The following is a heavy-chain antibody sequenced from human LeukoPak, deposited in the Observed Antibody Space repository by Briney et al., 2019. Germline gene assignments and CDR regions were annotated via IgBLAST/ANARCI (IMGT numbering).Heavy chain of an antibody. CDR3: ARLGYDILTGLHGWFDP. CDR2: IYTSGST. CDR1: GGSISSYY. Sequence: SETLSLTCTVSGGSISSYYWSWIRQPAGKGLEWIGRIYTSGSTNYNPSLKSRVTISVDTSKNQFSLKLSSVTAADTAVYYCARLGYDILTGLHGWFDPWGQGTLVTVSS. J-gene: IGHJ5*02. V-gene: IGHV4-4*07. D-gene: IGHD3-9*01.